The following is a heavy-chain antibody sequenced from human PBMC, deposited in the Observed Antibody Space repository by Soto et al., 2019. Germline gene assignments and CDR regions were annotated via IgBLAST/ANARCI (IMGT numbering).Heavy chain of an antibody. J-gene: IGHJ6*02. CDR3: ARGVLSSYGMDV. CDR2: MNPNSGNT. V-gene: IGHV1-8*01. D-gene: IGHD3-9*01. Sequence: ASVKVSCKASGYTFTIYDINWVRQATGQGLEWMGWMNPNSGNTGYAQKFQGRVTMTRNTSISTAYMELSSLRSKDTAVYYCARGVLSSYGMDVWGQGTTVTV. CDR1: GYTFTIYD.